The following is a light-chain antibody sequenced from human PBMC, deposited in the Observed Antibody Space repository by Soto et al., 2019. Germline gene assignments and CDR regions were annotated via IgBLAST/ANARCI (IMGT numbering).Light chain of an antibody. CDR2: EVS. Sequence: QSALTQTASVSGSPGQSITISCTGTSSDIGDYNYVSWYQHHPGKAPELIIYEVSYRPSGVSARFSGSKSGNTASPTISGLQAEDEADYYCCSFAATSTLYVFGTGTKVTVL. J-gene: IGLJ1*01. CDR1: SSDIGDYNY. CDR3: CSFAATSTLYV. V-gene: IGLV2-14*01.